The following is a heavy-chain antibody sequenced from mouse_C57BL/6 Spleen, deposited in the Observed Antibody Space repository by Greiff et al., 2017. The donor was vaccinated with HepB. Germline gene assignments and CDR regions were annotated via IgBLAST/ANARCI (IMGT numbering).Heavy chain of an antibody. CDR2: INPSTGGT. Sequence: VQLQQSGPELVKPGASVKISCKASGYSFTGYYMNWVKQSPEKSLEWIGEINPSTGGTTYNQKFKAKATLTVDKSSSTADMQLKSLTSEDSAVYYCARRETGTGYFDVWGTGTTVTVSS. J-gene: IGHJ1*03. V-gene: IGHV1-42*01. D-gene: IGHD4-1*01. CDR3: ARRETGTGYFDV. CDR1: GYSFTGYY.